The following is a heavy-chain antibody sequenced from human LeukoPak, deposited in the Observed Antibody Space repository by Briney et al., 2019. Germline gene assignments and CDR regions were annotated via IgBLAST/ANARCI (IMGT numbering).Heavy chain of an antibody. CDR1: GGSISSSSYY. V-gene: IGHV4-39*07. D-gene: IGHD2-2*01. CDR2: IYYSGST. CDR3: AREWCSSTSCYDRLYYYYYGMDV. J-gene: IGHJ6*02. Sequence: SETLSLTCTVSGGSISSSSYYWGWIRQPPGKGLEWIGSIYYSGSTYYNPSLKSRVTISVDTSKNQFSLKLSSVTAADTAVYYCAREWCSSTSCYDRLYYYYYGMDVWGQGTTVTVSS.